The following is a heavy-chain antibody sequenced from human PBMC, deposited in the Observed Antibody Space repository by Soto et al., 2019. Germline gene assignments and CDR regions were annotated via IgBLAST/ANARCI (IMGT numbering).Heavy chain of an antibody. J-gene: IGHJ6*02. CDR1: GFSFSDYY. CDR2: ISSSGSTI. V-gene: IGHV3-11*01. CDR3: ARGGYCSGGRCLWKSTGMDV. Sequence: QVHLVESGGGLVKPGGSLRLSCAASGFSFSDYYMSWVRQAPGKGLEWISYISSSGSTIFYAPSVKGRFTISRDNAKNSLELPMDRLRAEDTAVYFCARGGYCSGGRCLWKSTGMDVWGRGTTVTVSS. D-gene: IGHD2-15*01.